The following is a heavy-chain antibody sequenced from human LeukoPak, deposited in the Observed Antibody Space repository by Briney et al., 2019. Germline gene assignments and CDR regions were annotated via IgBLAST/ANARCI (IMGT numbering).Heavy chain of an antibody. V-gene: IGHV4-4*07. CDR3: ARGRYCSADICSGGDAFDI. CDR2: IYTRGST. CDR1: GGSINNYY. Sequence: SETPSLTCTVSGGSINNYYWSWIRQPAGRGLEWIGRIYTRGSTNYNPSLKSRVTMSVDTSKNQFSLKLSSVTAADTAVYYCARGRYCSADICSGGDAFDIWGQGTMVSVSS. J-gene: IGHJ3*02. D-gene: IGHD2-15*01.